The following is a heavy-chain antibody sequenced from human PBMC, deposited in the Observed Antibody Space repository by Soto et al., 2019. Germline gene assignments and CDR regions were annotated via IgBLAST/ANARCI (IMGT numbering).Heavy chain of an antibody. J-gene: IGHJ6*02. CDR3: ARDKGRQQLGGNYCYMLDV. CDR1: GGTFSTSA. Sequence: QVQLEQSGAEVKKPGSSVKVSCKASGGTFSTSAISWVRQAPGQGLEWMGGIMPIFRTPDYAQKFQGRVTITADESTSTAYLEMMGTRADATAVYYCARDKGRQQLGGNYCYMLDVWGQGTTVTVSS. D-gene: IGHD1-7*01. V-gene: IGHV1-69*13. CDR2: IMPIFRTP.